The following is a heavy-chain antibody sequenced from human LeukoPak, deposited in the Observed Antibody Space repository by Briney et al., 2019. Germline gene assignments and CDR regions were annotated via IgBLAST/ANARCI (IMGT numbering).Heavy chain of an antibody. CDR2: INHSGST. CDR1: GGSFSGYY. D-gene: IGHD2-15*01. Sequence: SETLSLTCAVYGGSFSGYYWSWIRQPPGKGLEWIGEINHSGSTNYNPSLKSRVTIAVDTSRNQFSLKLSSVTAADTAVYYCARVHLPKHCSGGSCYSRSRWYYYYMDVWGKGTTVTVSS. CDR3: ARVHLPKHCSGGSCYSRSRWYYYYMDV. J-gene: IGHJ6*03. V-gene: IGHV4-34*01.